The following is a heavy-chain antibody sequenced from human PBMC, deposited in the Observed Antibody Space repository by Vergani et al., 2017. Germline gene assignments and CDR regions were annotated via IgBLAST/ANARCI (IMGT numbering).Heavy chain of an antibody. J-gene: IGHJ6*02. V-gene: IGHV1-18*04. Sequence: QVQLVQSGAEVKKPGASVKVLCKASGYTFTSYGISWVRQAPGQGLEWMGWISAYNGNTNYAQKLQGRVTMTTDTSTSTAYMELRSLRSDDTAVYYCARDPDIVVVPAAPYYYYYYSMDVWGQGTTVTVSS. CDR2: ISAYNGNT. D-gene: IGHD2-2*01. CDR3: ARDPDIVVVPAAPYYYYYYSMDV. CDR1: GYTFTSYG.